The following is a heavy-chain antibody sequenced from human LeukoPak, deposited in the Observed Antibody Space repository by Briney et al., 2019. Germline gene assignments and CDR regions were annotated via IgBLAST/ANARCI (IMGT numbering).Heavy chain of an antibody. D-gene: IGHD2-15*01. CDR2: ISNGKT. CDR1: GFPFSSHA. J-gene: IGHJ5*02. Sequence: GGSLRLSCAASGFPFSSHAMSWVRQPPGKGLEWVAAISNGKTYYADSVRGRFAISRDDSTNTVYLHMNSLRDEDTALYHCVREAGYCAPVCVKTNWFDPWGQGTLVTVSS. V-gene: IGHV3-23*01. CDR3: VREAGYCAPVCVKTNWFDP.